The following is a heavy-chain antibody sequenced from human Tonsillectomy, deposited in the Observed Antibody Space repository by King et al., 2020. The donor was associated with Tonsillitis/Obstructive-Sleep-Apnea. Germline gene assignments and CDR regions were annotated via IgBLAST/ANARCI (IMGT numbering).Heavy chain of an antibody. Sequence: QLQESGPGLVKPSETLSLTCTVSGGSISSYYWSWLRQPPGKGLEWIGYIYYSGSTNYNPSLKSRVTISVDTSKNQFSLKLSSVTAADTAVYYCASVRSGLDYWGQGTLVTVSS. V-gene: IGHV4-59*01. CDR3: ASVRSGLDY. CDR1: GGSISSYY. J-gene: IGHJ4*02. D-gene: IGHD3-3*01. CDR2: IYYSGST.